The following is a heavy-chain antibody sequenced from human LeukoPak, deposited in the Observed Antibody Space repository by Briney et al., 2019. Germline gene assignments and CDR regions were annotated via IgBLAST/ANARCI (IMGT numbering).Heavy chain of an antibody. J-gene: IGHJ3*02. CDR2: IIPIFGTA. D-gene: IGHD2-15*01. Sequence: SVKVSCKASGGTFSSYAMIWVGQAPGQRFEWMGRIIPIFGTANYAQKFQGRVTITTDESTSTAYIELSSLRSEDTAVYYCASYVVVVAAKGAFDIWGQGTMVTVSS. CDR1: GGTFSSYA. CDR3: ASYVVVVAAKGAFDI. V-gene: IGHV1-69*05.